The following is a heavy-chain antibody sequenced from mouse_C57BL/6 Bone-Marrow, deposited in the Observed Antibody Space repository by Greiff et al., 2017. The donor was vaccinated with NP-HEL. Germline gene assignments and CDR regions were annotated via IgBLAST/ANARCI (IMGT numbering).Heavy chain of an antibody. CDR3: ARGGLYGNYDYAMDY. V-gene: IGHV1-22*01. J-gene: IGHJ4*01. CDR2: INPNNGGT. Sequence: VQLQQSGPELVKPGASVKMSCKASGYTFTDYNMHWVKQSHGKSLEWIGYINPNNGGTSYNQKFKGKATLTVNKSSSTAYMELRSLTSEESAVYYCARGGLYGNYDYAMDYWGQGTSVTVSS. CDR1: GYTFTDYN. D-gene: IGHD2-1*01.